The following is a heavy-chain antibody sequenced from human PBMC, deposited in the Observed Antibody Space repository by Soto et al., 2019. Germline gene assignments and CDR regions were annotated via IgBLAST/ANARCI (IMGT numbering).Heavy chain of an antibody. V-gene: IGHV1-18*01. Sequence: ASVKVSCKASGYTFTSYGISWVRQAPGQGLEWMGWISAYNGNTNYAQKLQGRVTMTTDTSTSTAYMELRGLRSDDTAVYYCARIHVILGSSTRALNDYWGQGTLVIVSS. CDR3: ARIHVILGSSTRALNDY. J-gene: IGHJ4*02. CDR1: GYTFTSYG. D-gene: IGHD2-2*01. CDR2: ISAYNGNT.